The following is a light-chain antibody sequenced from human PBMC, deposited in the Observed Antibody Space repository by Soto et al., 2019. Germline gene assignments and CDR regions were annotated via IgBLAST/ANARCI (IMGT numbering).Light chain of an antibody. CDR1: QSAISN. CDR3: HQYYKWPLT. Sequence: EFVVTQSPATLSVSTGERATISCRASQSAISNLAWYQQKPGQTPRLLIYDASTRATDIPARFSGSGSGTDFTLTISSLLSEDFAVYYCHQYYKWPLTFGGGTKVDTK. V-gene: IGKV3-15*01. J-gene: IGKJ4*01. CDR2: DAS.